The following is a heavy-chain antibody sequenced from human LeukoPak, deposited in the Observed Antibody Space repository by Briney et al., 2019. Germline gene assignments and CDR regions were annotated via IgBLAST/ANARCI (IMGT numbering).Heavy chain of an antibody. Sequence: GGSLRLSCAASGFTFSSAWMHWVRQAPGKGLVWVSRINTDGSITSYADSVKGRFTISRDNAKNTLYLQMNSLRAEGTAVYYCARAILDRSGYWGQGTLVTVSS. V-gene: IGHV3-74*01. J-gene: IGHJ4*02. CDR1: GFTFSSAW. D-gene: IGHD1-1*01. CDR3: ARAILDRSGY. CDR2: INTDGSIT.